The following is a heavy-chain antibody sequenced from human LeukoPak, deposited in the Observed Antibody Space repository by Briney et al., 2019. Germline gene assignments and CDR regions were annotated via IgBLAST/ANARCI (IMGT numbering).Heavy chain of an antibody. CDR1: GGTFSSYA. Sequence: SVEVSCKASGGTFSSYAISWVRQAPGQGLEWMGGIIPIFGTANYAQKFQGRVTITTDESTSTAYMELSSLRSEDTAVYYCARSPGYSSGWYLDYWGQGTLVTVSS. D-gene: IGHD6-19*01. J-gene: IGHJ4*02. V-gene: IGHV1-69*05. CDR3: ARSPGYSSGWYLDY. CDR2: IIPIFGTA.